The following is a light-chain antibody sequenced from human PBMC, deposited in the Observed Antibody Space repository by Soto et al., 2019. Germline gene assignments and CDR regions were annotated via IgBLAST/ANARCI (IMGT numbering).Light chain of an antibody. Sequence: DMPMTQYPSTLSASVGDRVTSTCRASQSISSWLAWYQQKPGKAPKLLIYDASTLESGVPSRFSGSGSGTEFTLTISSLQPDDFATYYCQPYNSYGTFGQRTKVDI. J-gene: IGKJ1*01. CDR1: QSISSW. CDR2: DAS. CDR3: QPYNSYGT. V-gene: IGKV1-5*01.